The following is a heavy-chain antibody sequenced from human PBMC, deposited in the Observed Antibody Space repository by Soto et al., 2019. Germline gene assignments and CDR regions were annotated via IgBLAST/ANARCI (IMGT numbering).Heavy chain of an antibody. CDR3: ARHSVSFGIAGAGIDS. D-gene: IGHD6-19*01. V-gene: IGHV4-39*01. CDR1: GGSIRDSNYY. J-gene: IGHJ5*01. CDR2: VYYSGTT. Sequence: QLQLQESGPGLVKPSDTLSLTCTVSGGSIRDSNYYWGWFRQSPGKGLEWIGSVYYSGTTYYKPSPQSQVTISVDTSKHQFSLNLMSVTATETAVYYCARHSVSFGIAGAGIDSWGQGTRVTVSS.